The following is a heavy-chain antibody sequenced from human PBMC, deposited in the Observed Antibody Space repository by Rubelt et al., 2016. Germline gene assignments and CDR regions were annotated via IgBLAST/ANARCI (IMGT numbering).Heavy chain of an antibody. J-gene: IGHJ4*02. V-gene: IGHV3-49*03. D-gene: IGHD6-19*01. CDR1: GFTFGDFA. CDR3: TTGIRWLPDY. CDR2: IRSKPYGGTT. Sequence: TASGFTFGDFAMTWFRQAPGKGLEWVGFIRSKPYGGTTEYAASVQGRLTISRDDSTNTLYLQMKSLKTDDTGVDYYTTGIRWLPDYWGQGTLVTVSS.